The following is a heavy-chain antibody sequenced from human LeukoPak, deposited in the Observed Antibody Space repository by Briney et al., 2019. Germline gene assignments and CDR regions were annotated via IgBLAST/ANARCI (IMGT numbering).Heavy chain of an antibody. CDR1: GGSISGGGYY. Sequence: SETPSLTCTVSGGSISGGGYYWSWIRQHPGKGLEWIGYIYYSGSTYYNPSLKSRVTISVDTSKNQFSLKLSSVTAADTAVYYCARFAMVRGVIPRGYFDYWGQGTMVTISS. J-gene: IGHJ4*02. D-gene: IGHD3-10*01. CDR3: ARFAMVRGVIPRGYFDY. V-gene: IGHV4-31*03. CDR2: IYYSGST.